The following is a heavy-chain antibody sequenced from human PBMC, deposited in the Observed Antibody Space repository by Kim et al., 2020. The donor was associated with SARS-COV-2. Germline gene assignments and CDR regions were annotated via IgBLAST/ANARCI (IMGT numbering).Heavy chain of an antibody. J-gene: IGHJ4*01. D-gene: IGHD6-6*01. Sequence: NYAQKFQGRVTITADESTSTAYMELSSLRSEDSAVYYCASSSIAARPGDYWGHGTLVTVSS. CDR3: ASSSIAARPGDY. V-gene: IGHV1-69*01.